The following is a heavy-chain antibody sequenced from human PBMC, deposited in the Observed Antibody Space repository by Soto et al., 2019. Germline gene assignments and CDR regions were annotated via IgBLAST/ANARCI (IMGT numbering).Heavy chain of an antibody. D-gene: IGHD2-15*01. CDR3: ARDGALDCSGGSCYSGLDY. CDR2: IWYDGSNK. Sequence: GGSLRLSCAASVFTFSSYGMHWVRQAPGKGLEWVVVIWYDGSNKYYADSVKGRFTISRDNSKNTLYLQMNSLRAEDTAVYYCARDGALDCSGGSCYSGLDYWGQGTLVTVSS. V-gene: IGHV3-33*01. J-gene: IGHJ4*02. CDR1: VFTFSSYG.